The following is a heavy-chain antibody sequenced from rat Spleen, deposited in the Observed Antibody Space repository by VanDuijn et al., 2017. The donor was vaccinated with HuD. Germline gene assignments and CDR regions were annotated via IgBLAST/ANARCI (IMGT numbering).Heavy chain of an antibody. CDR1: GFTFSDYY. V-gene: IGHV5-7*01. CDR2: ISYDGSST. D-gene: IGHD2-2*01. CDR3: ARAGYLRDWYFDF. Sequence: EVPLVESGGGLVQPGRSLKLSCAASGFTFSDYYMAWVRQAPTRGLEWVATISYDGSSTYYRDSVKGRFTISRDDVKNTLYLQMDNLRSEDAATYYCARAGYLRDWYFDFWGPGTVVTVSS. J-gene: IGHJ1*01.